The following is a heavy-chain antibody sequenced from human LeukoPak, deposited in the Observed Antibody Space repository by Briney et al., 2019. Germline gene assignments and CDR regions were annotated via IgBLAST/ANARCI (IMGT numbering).Heavy chain of an antibody. Sequence: ASVKVSRKASGYTFTGYYIHWVRQAPGQGPEWMGRINPDRGDTNYAQKFQGRVTISRDTSISTAYMELSKLTSADTGVYYCARGGGGSGPNFYHYYMDVWGKGTTVTVSS. D-gene: IGHD3-16*01. V-gene: IGHV1-2*01. CDR3: ARGGGGSGPNFYHYYMDV. CDR1: GYTFTGYY. J-gene: IGHJ6*03. CDR2: INPDRGDT.